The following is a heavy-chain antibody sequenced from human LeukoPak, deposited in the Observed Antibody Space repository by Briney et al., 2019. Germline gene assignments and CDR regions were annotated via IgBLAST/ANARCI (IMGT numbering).Heavy chain of an antibody. CDR2: ISWNSGSI. D-gene: IGHD2-2*01. CDR3: AKLRSCSSTSCS. Sequence: GRSLRLSCAASGFTFDDYAMHWVRQAPGKGLEWVSGISWNSGSIGYADSVKGRFTISRDNSKDTLYLQMNSLRAEDTALYYYAKLRSCSSTSCSWGQGTLVTVSS. J-gene: IGHJ5*02. V-gene: IGHV3-9*01. CDR1: GFTFDDYA.